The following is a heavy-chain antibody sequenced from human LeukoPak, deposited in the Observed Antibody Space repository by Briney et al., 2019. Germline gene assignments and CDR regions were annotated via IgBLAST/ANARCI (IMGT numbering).Heavy chain of an antibody. Sequence: PSETLSLTCTVSGGSISSHYWSWIRQPPGKGLEWIGYIYYSGSTDYNPSLKSRVTISVDTSKNQFSLKLSSVTAADTAVYYCARVKGSGWYDYYYYYMDVWGKGTTVTVSS. CDR1: GGSISSHY. CDR3: ARVKGSGWYDYYYYYMDV. D-gene: IGHD6-19*01. V-gene: IGHV4-59*11. J-gene: IGHJ6*03. CDR2: IYYSGST.